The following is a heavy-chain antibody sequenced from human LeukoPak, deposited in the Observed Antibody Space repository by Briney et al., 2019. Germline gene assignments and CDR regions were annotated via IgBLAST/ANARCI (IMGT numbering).Heavy chain of an antibody. J-gene: IGHJ4*02. CDR2: IIAYNVNT. Sequence: ASVKVSCKASGYTFTSYGISWVRQAPGQRLEWRGWIIAYNVNTDYAQKLQGRVTMTTDASTSKAYMELRSLRSDDTAVYYCAWRANYYGSVSYYTPFDYWGQGTLVTVSA. D-gene: IGHD3-10*01. CDR1: GYTFTSYG. CDR3: AWRANYYGSVSYYTPFDY. V-gene: IGHV1-18*01.